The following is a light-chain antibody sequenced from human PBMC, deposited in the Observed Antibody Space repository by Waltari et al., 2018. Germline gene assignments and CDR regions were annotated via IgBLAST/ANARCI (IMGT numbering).Light chain of an antibody. CDR3: QHYVRLPVT. CDR1: QSVGRT. CDR2: GAS. J-gene: IGKJ1*01. V-gene: IGKV3-20*01. Sequence: ELVLTQSPGTLSLSPGERATLSCWTSQSVGRTLAWYQQKPGQPPRLLIYGASIRATGIPDRFSGSGSGTDFSLTISRLEPEDFAVYYCQHYVRLPVTFGQGTKVEIK.